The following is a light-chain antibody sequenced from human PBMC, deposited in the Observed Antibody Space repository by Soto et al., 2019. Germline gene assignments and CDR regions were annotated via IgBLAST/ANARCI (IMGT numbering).Light chain of an antibody. Sequence: DIQMTQSPSTLSASIGDRVSITCRASQSISTWLAWYQQKPGKTPNLLISDASNLESGDPSRFTGSGSGTEFTLTISSLQPDDSATYYCQQYNSFSRTFGQGTKVEVK. CDR1: QSISTW. J-gene: IGKJ1*01. V-gene: IGKV1-5*01. CDR2: DAS. CDR3: QQYNSFSRT.